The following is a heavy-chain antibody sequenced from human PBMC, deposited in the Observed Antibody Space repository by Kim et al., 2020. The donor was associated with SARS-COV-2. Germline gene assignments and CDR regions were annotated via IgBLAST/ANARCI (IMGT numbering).Heavy chain of an antibody. V-gene: IGHV3-7*01. J-gene: IGHJ3*02. CDR2: IKQDGNQK. CDR3: ARDLDLYCSGKAAFDI. D-gene: IGHD6-19*01. CDR1: CFTFSSYW. Sequence: GGSLRLSCAASCFTFSSYWMTLVRQSPGKGLEWVANIKQDGNQKYYVDSVKGLFTISIDNANNSLYLQMNILRAEDTAVYYCARDLDLYCSGKAAFDIWG.